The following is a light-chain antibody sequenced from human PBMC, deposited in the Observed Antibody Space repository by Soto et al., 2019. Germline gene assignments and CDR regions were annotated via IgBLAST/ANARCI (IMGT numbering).Light chain of an antibody. V-gene: IGKV1-5*03. J-gene: IGKJ1*01. CDR1: QSISIW. Sequence: IQMTQSPSTLSASVGDRVTITCRASQSISIWLAWYQQKPGKAPKLLIYKASSLESEVPSRFSGSGSGTEFTLTINRLQPDVSATYYCQHYNSDSTFGQGTKVEIK. CDR2: KAS. CDR3: QHYNSDST.